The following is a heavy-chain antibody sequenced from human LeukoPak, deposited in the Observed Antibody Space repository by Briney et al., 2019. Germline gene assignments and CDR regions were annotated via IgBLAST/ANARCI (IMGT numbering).Heavy chain of an antibody. CDR3: AKAGGSSDPWYFDY. D-gene: IGHD2-2*01. CDR2: ISWNSGSI. CDR1: GFTFDDYA. V-gene: IGHV3-9*03. J-gene: IGHJ4*02. Sequence: PGGSLRLSCAASGFTFDDYAMHWVRQAPGKGLEGVSGISWNSGSIGYADSVKGRFTISRDNANNSLYLQMNSLRAEDMALYYCAKAGGSSDPWYFDYWGQGTLVTVSS.